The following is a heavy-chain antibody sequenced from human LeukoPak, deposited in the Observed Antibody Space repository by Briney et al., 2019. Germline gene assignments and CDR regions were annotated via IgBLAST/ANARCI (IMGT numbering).Heavy chain of an antibody. J-gene: IGHJ5*02. D-gene: IGHD3-10*01. CDR3: ARDRETYYYGSGSYPWFDP. CDR1: GFTFSSYS. CDR2: ISSSSSYI. V-gene: IGHV3-21*01. Sequence: GGSLRLSCAASGFTFSSYSMNWVRQAPGEGLEWVSSISSSSSYIHYADSVKGRFTISRDNAKNSLYLQMNSLRAEDTAVYYCARDRETYYYGSGSYPWFDPWGQGTLVTVSS.